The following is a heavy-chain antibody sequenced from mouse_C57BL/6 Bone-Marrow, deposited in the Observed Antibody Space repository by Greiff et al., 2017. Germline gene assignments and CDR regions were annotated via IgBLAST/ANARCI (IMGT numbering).Heavy chain of an antibody. D-gene: IGHD3-2*02. Sequence: QVQLQQSGAELVRPGASVTLSCKASGYTFTDYEMHWVKQTPVHGLEWIGAIDPETGGTAYNQKFKGKGILTADKSSSTAYMELRSLTSEDSAVDYCTGETAQAYDYWGQGTTLTVSS. CDR1: GYTFTDYE. CDR2: IDPETGGT. CDR3: TGETAQAYDY. V-gene: IGHV1-15*01. J-gene: IGHJ2*01.